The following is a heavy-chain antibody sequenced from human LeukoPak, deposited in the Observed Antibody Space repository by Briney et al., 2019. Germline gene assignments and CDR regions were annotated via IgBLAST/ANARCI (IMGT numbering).Heavy chain of an antibody. V-gene: IGHV3-33*01. CDR2: IFSNGVNK. CDR1: GFTLGYHG. D-gene: IGHD3-9*01. Sequence: GTSLRLSCAASGFTLGYHGMHWVRQAPGKGLEWVAIIFSNGVNKYYADSLKGRSIISRDTSKNTLFLEMESLRTEDTAVYYCARHRGSIFEGYMDVWGKGTTVTVSS. CDR3: ARHRGSIFEGYMDV. J-gene: IGHJ6*03.